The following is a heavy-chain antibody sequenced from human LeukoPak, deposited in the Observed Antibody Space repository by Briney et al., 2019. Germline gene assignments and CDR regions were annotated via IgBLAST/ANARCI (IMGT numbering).Heavy chain of an antibody. J-gene: IGHJ4*02. CDR2: IAVYNANT. Sequence: ASVKVSCKASGYTFSNYGISWVRQAPGQGLEWTGWIAVYNANTNYAQNLQDRVTMTTDTATSTAYMELRSLRSDDTAMYYCARDFAGLFDYWGQGTLVTVSS. CDR1: GYTFSNYG. D-gene: IGHD2-21*01. V-gene: IGHV1-18*01. CDR3: ARDFAGLFDY.